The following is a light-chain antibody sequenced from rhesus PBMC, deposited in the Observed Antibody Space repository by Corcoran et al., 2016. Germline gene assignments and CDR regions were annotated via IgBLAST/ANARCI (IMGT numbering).Light chain of an antibody. J-gene: IGKJ3*01. V-gene: IGKV3-53*02. Sequence: QVILTQSPATLSLSPGERATLSCRASQSVSSSLAWYQQKPGQAPRLLLYGASRRATGIPDRFSGSGAGTEFTRTISSLEPEDVAVYYCQKYSSSPFTFGPGTKLDIK. CDR2: GAS. CDR1: QSVSSS. CDR3: QKYSSSPFT.